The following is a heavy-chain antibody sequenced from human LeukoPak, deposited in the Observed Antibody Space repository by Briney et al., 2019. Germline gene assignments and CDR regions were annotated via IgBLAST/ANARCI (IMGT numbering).Heavy chain of an antibody. D-gene: IGHD6-19*01. CDR3: AKTTVGYSSGRYPGWPADC. CDR2: ICGRCGCT. J-gene: IGHJ4*02. Sequence: GGSLRLSCAASGFTFSTYAIYWVREAPGKGLEWVSGICGRCGCTYYADSVKGRFTISRDNSKNTVYLQINSLTADDTAVYYCAKTTVGYSSGRYPGWPADCWGQGTLVTVSP. CDR1: GFTFSTYA. V-gene: IGHV3-23*01.